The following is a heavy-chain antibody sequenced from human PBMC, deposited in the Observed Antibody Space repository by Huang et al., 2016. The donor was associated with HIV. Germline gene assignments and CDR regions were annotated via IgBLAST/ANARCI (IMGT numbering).Heavy chain of an antibody. D-gene: IGHD3-10*01. CDR3: ARGEWFGELTLDY. J-gene: IGHJ4*02. CDR2: LFSGGAT. CDR1: GFSVSDNY. V-gene: IGHV3-53*01. Sequence: EVQLVESGGGLIQPGGSLRLSCAASGFSVSDNYMTWVRRAPGKGVEWVSDLFSGGATYYADSVKGRFTISRDKSKNTLFLQMNSLRAEDTAVYYCARGEWFGELTLDYWGQGTLVTVSS.